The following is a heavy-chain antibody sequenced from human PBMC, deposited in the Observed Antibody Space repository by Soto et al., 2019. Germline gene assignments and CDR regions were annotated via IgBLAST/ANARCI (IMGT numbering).Heavy chain of an antibody. D-gene: IGHD3-9*01. Sequence: GASVKVSCKASGYTFTSYGISWVRQAPGQGLERMGWISAYNGNTNYAQKLQGRVTMTTDTSTSTAYMELRSLRSDVTAVYYCALRESTIWDYSLHWGQGTLVTVSS. CDR3: ALRESTIWDYSLH. V-gene: IGHV1-18*01. J-gene: IGHJ4*02. CDR2: ISAYNGNT. CDR1: GYTFTSYG.